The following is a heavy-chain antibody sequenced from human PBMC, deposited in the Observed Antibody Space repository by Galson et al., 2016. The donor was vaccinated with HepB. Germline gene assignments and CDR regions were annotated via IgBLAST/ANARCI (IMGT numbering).Heavy chain of an antibody. CDR2: INSDGSNI. CDR3: ASLATVTTRYYYYGLDV. J-gene: IGHJ6*04. Sequence: LRLSCAASGFTFSAYWMYWVRQAPGKGLVWVSRINSDGSNITYADSVKGRFTISRNNAKNTLYLQMNSLRAEDTAVYYCASLATVTTRYYYYGLDVWGKGTTVTVSS. D-gene: IGHD4-17*01. V-gene: IGHV3-74*01. CDR1: GFTFSAYW.